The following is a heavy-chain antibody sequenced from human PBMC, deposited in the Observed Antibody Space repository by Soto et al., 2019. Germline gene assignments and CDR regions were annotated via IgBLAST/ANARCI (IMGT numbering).Heavy chain of an antibody. V-gene: IGHV3-30-3*01. J-gene: IGHJ4*02. CDR1: GFTFSSYA. CDR3: ARDWTTVTREDRFDY. Sequence: GGSLRLSCAASGFTFSSYAMHWVRQAPGKGLEWVAVISYDGSNKYYADSVKGRFTISRDNSKNTLYLQMNSLRAEDTAVYYCARDWTTVTREDRFDYWGQGTLVTVSS. CDR2: ISYDGSNK. D-gene: IGHD4-17*01.